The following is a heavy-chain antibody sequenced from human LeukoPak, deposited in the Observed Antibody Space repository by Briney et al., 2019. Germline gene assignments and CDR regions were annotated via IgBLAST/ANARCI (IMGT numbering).Heavy chain of an antibody. V-gene: IGHV3-23*01. J-gene: IGHJ4*02. D-gene: IGHD3-3*01. CDR3: AKVRYYDFWSGQPEPPFDY. Sequence: GGSLRLSCAASGFTFSSDAMTWVRQAPGKGLEWVSSIDGSGGFTYYADSVKGRFTISRDNSKNTLYLQMNSLRAEDTAVYYCAKVRYYDFWSGQPEPPFDYWGQGTLVTVSS. CDR1: GFTFSSDA. CDR2: IDGSGGFT.